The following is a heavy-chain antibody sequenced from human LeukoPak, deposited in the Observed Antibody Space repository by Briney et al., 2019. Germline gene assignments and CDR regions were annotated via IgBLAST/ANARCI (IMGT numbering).Heavy chain of an antibody. CDR1: GSTVSSNY. Sequence: GGSLRLSCAASGSTVSSNYMSWVRQAPGKGLEWVSVIYSGGSTYYADSVKGRFTISRDNSKNTLYLQMNSLRAEDTAVYYCAREMVEMATFHYYYGMDVWGQGTTVTVSS. CDR2: IYSGGST. D-gene: IGHD5-24*01. CDR3: AREMVEMATFHYYYGMDV. V-gene: IGHV3-66*02. J-gene: IGHJ6*02.